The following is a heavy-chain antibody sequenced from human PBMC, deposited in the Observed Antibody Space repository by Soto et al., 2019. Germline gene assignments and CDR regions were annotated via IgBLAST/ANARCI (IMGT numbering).Heavy chain of an antibody. CDR2: ISSGSSTI. J-gene: IGHJ4*02. V-gene: IGHV3-48*02. D-gene: IGHD2-15*01. CDR3: ASDLLSRESSCYHAY. CDR1: GFTFSSYS. Sequence: GGSLTLACAASGFTFSSYSMNWVRQAPEKGLEWVSYISSGSSTIYYADSVKGRFTISRDNAKNSLYLQMNSLRDEDTAVYYCASDLLSRESSCYHAYWGRGTLVTVSS.